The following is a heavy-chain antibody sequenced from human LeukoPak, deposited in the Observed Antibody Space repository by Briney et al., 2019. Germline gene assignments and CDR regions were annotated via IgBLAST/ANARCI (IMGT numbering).Heavy chain of an antibody. CDR3: AKVGSYGGNYKGPLDY. D-gene: IGHD4-23*01. J-gene: IGHJ4*02. V-gene: IGHV3-23*01. CDR2: ISASGGST. Sequence: GGSLRLSCAASGFTFSGYAMSWVRQAPGKGLEWVSAISASGGSTYYADSVKGRFTISRDNSKNTLYLQMNSLRAEDTVEYYCAKVGSYGGNYKGPLDYWGQGTLVTVSS. CDR1: GFTFSGYA.